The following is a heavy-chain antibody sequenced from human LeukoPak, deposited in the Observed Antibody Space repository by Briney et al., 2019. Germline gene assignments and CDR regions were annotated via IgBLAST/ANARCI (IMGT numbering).Heavy chain of an antibody. D-gene: IGHD5-24*01. CDR3: ARSPLDGYNYLDY. CDR2: ISYDGSAK. Sequence: GSLRLSCAASGFTFSTNAMHWVRQAPGKGLEWVAVISYDGSAKYYADSVKGRFTISRDNPKNTLYLQMNSLRPEDTAVYYCARSPLDGYNYLDYWGQGTLVTVSS. V-gene: IGHV3-30*04. J-gene: IGHJ4*02. CDR1: GFTFSTNA.